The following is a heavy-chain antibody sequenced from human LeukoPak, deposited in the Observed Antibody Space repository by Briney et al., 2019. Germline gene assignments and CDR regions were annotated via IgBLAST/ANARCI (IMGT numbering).Heavy chain of an antibody. J-gene: IGHJ6*02. D-gene: IGHD1-26*01. Sequence: ASVKVSCKVSGYTLTELSMHWVRQAPGKGLEWMGGLDPEDGETIYAQKFQGRVTMTEDTSTDTAYMELSSLRSEDTAVYYCATVVGATSDYYYYYGMDVWGQGTTVTVSS. V-gene: IGHV1-24*01. CDR2: LDPEDGET. CDR1: GYTLTELS. CDR3: ATVVGATSDYYYYYGMDV.